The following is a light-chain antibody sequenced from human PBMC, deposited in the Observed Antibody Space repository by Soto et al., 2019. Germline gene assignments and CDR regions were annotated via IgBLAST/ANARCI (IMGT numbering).Light chain of an antibody. CDR3: QHYNSYSEA. CDR1: QTIRSW. J-gene: IGKJ1*01. Sequence: DIQMTQSPSTLSGSVGDRVTITCRASQTIRSWLAWYQHKPGKALKLLIYKASTLKSGVPSRFSGSGSGTEFTLTISSLQPDDFATYYCQHYNSYSEAFGQGTKVDIK. CDR2: KAS. V-gene: IGKV1-5*03.